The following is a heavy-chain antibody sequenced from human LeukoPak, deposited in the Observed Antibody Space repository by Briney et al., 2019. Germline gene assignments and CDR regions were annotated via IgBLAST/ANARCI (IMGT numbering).Heavy chain of an antibody. CDR1: GFTFSSYA. Sequence: GGSLRFSCAASGFTFSSYAMSWVRQAPGKGLEWVSAISGSGGSTYYADSVKGRFTISRDNSKNTLYLQMNSLRAEDTAVYYCAKAARRYCGGDCYYDYWGQGTLVTVSS. D-gene: IGHD2-21*02. CDR2: ISGSGGST. CDR3: AKAARRYCGGDCYYDY. J-gene: IGHJ4*02. V-gene: IGHV3-23*01.